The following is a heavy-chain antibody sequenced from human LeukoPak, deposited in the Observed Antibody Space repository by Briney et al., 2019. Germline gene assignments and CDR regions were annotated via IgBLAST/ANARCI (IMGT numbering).Heavy chain of an antibody. Sequence: SETLSLTCTVSGGSISRSYYYWGWIRQPPGKGLEWIGTIYYSGNTFYNPSLKSRVTISVDTSINHFSLTLTSLTAADTAVYFCTRHEHKALAGDTWGQGTLVTVSS. D-gene: IGHD6-19*01. CDR3: TRHEHKALAGDT. V-gene: IGHV4-39*01. J-gene: IGHJ5*02. CDR2: IYYSGNT. CDR1: GGSISRSYYY.